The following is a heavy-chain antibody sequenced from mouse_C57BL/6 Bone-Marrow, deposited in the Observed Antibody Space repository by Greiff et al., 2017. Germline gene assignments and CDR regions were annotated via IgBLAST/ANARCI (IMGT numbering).Heavy chain of an antibody. CDR2: ISSGSSTI. J-gene: IGHJ3*01. Sequence: EVKLEESGGGLVKPGGSLKLSCAASGFTFSDYGMHWVRQAPEKGLAWVAYISSGSSTIYYADTVKGRFTISRDNAKNTLFLQMTRLRSEDTVRYYCARGRRGFAYWGQGTLVTVSA. CDR1: GFTFSDYG. CDR3: ARGRRGFAY. V-gene: IGHV5-17*01.